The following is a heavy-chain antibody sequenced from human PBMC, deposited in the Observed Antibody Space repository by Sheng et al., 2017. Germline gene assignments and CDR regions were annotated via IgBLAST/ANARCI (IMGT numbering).Heavy chain of an antibody. CDR1: GFSISSGSY. CDR3: ARDRGGGATDY. V-gene: IGHV4-38-2*02. Sequence: QVQLQESGPGLVKPSETLSLTCAVSGFSISSGSYWGWIRQPPGKGLEWIGTIYHSGSTYYNPSLKSRVTISVDTSKNQFSLKLSSVTAADTAVYYCARDRGGGATDYWGQGTLVTVSS. J-gene: IGHJ4*02. D-gene: IGHD3-16*01. CDR2: IYHSGST.